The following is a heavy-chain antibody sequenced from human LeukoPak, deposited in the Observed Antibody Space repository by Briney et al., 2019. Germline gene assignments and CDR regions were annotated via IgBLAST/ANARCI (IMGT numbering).Heavy chain of an antibody. V-gene: IGHV3-74*01. CDR3: ARDVGKKPDY. CDR1: GFTFSSYW. D-gene: IGHD1-1*01. Sequence: GGSLRLSCAASGFTFSSYWMHWVRQAPGKGLVWVSGISSDGTGTTYTDSVKGQFAISRDNTKNTLYLQLNSLRAEDTAVYYCARDVGKKPDYWGQGTLVTVSS. CDR2: ISSDGTGT. J-gene: IGHJ4*02.